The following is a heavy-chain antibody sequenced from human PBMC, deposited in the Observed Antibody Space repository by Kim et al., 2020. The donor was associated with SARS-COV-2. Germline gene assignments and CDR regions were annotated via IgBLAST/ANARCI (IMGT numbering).Heavy chain of an antibody. CDR3: ARRGHSICWGHLDT. V-gene: IGHV4-59*08. CDR1: GASSSSYY. D-gene: IGHD6-19*01. CDR2: ISNSGSV. Sequence: SETLSLTCNVSGASSSSYYRTWIRQPPGKGREWIGYISNSGSVNYNLSLKSRVTISRGTSKNLLSLHLISVTAADKAVYYCARRGHSICWGHLDTWGQGT. J-gene: IGHJ1*01.